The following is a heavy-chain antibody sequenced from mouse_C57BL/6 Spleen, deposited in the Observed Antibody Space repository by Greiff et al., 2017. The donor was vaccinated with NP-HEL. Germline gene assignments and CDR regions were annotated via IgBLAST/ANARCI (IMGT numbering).Heavy chain of an antibody. Sequence: VKLMESGPGLVAPSQSLSITCTVSGFSLTSYAISWVRQPPGKGLEWLGVIWTGGGTNYNSALKSRLSISKDNSKSQVFLKMNSLQTDDTARYYCARTYGNPYYYAMDYWGQGTSVTVSS. V-gene: IGHV2-9-1*01. CDR2: IWTGGGT. J-gene: IGHJ4*01. D-gene: IGHD2-1*01. CDR1: GFSLTSYA. CDR3: ARTYGNPYYYAMDY.